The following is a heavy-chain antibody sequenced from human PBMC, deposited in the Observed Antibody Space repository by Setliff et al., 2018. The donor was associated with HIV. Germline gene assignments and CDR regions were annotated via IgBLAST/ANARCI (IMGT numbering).Heavy chain of an antibody. Sequence: PSDTLSLTCAVSGDSISSTNWWSWVRQSPGKGLEWIGQIYHSGNTNYNPSFKNRVTISLDKSKNQFSLTLTSVTAADTAVYCCESTGRKPYFGSRNEYYFDYWGQGALVTVSS. J-gene: IGHJ4*02. CDR1: GDSISSTNW. CDR3: ESTGRKPYFGSRNEYYFDY. V-gene: IGHV4-4*01. D-gene: IGHD3-10*01. CDR2: IYHSGNT.